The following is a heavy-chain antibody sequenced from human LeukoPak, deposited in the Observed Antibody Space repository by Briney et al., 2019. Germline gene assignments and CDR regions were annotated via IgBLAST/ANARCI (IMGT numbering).Heavy chain of an antibody. CDR2: ISSSSSYI. Sequence: GGSLRLSCAASGFTFSSYSMNWVRQAPGKGLEWVSSISSSSSYIYYADSVKGRFTISRDNAKNSLYLQMNSLRAEDTAVYYCARGLPRWLVPGWFDPWGQGTLVTVSS. D-gene: IGHD6-19*01. J-gene: IGHJ5*02. CDR3: ARGLPRWLVPGWFDP. CDR1: GFTFSSYS. V-gene: IGHV3-21*01.